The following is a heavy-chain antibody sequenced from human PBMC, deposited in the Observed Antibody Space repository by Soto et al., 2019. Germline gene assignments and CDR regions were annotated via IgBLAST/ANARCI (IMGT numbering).Heavy chain of an antibody. J-gene: IGHJ4*02. Sequence: ALVTVSCKASGYTLTGYYMHWVRQAPVQGLEWMGWINPNSGGTNYAQKFQGRVTMTRDTSISTAYMELCMLRSDDTDVYYCARDNYGYSSPYYFDDCGQGALVTVSS. CDR1: GYTLTGYY. CDR3: ARDNYGYSSPYYFDD. D-gene: IGHD6-13*01. V-gene: IGHV1-2*02. CDR2: INPNSGGT.